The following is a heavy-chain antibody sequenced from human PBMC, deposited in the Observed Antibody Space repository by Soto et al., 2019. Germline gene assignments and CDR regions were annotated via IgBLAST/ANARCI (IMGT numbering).Heavy chain of an antibody. CDR3: ARAVPTVTTYYYGMDV. CDR1: GGSISSSNW. J-gene: IGHJ6*02. V-gene: IGHV4-4*02. D-gene: IGHD4-17*01. Sequence: SETLSLTCAVSGGSISSSNWWSWVRQPPGKGLEWIGEIYHSGSTNYNPSLKSRVTISVDKSKNQFSLKLSSVTAADTAVYYCARAVPTVTTYYYGMDVWGQGTTVTVSS. CDR2: IYHSGST.